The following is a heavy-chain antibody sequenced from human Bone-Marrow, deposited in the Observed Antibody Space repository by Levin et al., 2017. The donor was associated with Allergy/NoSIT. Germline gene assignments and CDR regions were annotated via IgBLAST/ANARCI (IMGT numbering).Heavy chain of an antibody. J-gene: IGHJ4*02. Sequence: GGSLRLSCAASGFTFTSYGMHWVRQAPGQGLEWVAAISNDGNLQAYAASVKGRFTIFRDNFKNTLYVQMNSLGLEDTAVYYCARSLWASRYPDYWGQGTLVTVSS. CDR2: ISNDGNLQ. V-gene: IGHV3-30*03. CDR3: ARSLWASRYPDY. D-gene: IGHD1-26*01. CDR1: GFTFTSYG.